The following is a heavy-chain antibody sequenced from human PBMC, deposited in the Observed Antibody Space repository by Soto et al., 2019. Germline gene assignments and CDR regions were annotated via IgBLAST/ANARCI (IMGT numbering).Heavy chain of an antibody. CDR2: ISGYNGDA. Sequence: ASVKVSCKASGYTFTRYGISWVRQAPGQGLEWMGWISGYNGDANYAQRFQGRVSMTIDTSTTTAYMELRTLTSDDTAVYYCAKNGQPPYYYYGMDVWGQGTTVTVSS. J-gene: IGHJ6*02. D-gene: IGHD2-8*01. V-gene: IGHV1-18*01. CDR1: GYTFTRYG. CDR3: AKNGQPPYYYYGMDV.